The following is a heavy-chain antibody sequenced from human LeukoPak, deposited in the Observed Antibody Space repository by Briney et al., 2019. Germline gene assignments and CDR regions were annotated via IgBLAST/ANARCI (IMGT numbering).Heavy chain of an antibody. V-gene: IGHV3-23*01. J-gene: IGHJ4*02. D-gene: IGHD6-13*01. CDR2: ISNNGGYT. CDR3: AKEGAAGTIEYFDY. CDR1: GFTFSSSA. Sequence: GGSLRLSCAASGFTFSSSAMSWVRQAPGKELEWVSAISNNGGYTYYADSVKGRFTISRDNSKNTLYLQMNSLRAEDTAVYYCAKEGAAGTIEYFDYWGQGTLVTVSS.